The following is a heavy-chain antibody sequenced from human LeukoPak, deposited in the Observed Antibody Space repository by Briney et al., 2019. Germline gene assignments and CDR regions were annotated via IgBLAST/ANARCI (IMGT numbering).Heavy chain of an antibody. V-gene: IGHV4-61*02. CDR3: ASSYDFWRGSYYFDY. CDR1: GGSVSSRSYY. Sequence: PSETLSLTCTVSGGSVSSRSYYWSWIRQPAGKGLEWIGRIYTSGSTNYNPSLKSRVTISVDTSKNQFSLKLSSVTAADTAVYYCASSYDFWRGSYYFDYWGQGTLVTVSS. CDR2: IYTSGST. D-gene: IGHD3-3*01. J-gene: IGHJ4*02.